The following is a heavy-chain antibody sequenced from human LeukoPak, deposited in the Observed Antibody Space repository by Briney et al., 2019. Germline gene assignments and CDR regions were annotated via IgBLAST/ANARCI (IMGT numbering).Heavy chain of an antibody. V-gene: IGHV3-74*01. CDR1: GFTFSSYW. CDR3: AKEWFGELSRNWFDP. Sequence: GGSLRLSCAASGFTFSSYWMHWVRQAPGKGLVWVSRINSDGGSTSYADSVKGRFTISRDSSKNTLYLQMNSLRAEDTAVYYCAKEWFGELSRNWFDPWGQGTLVTVSS. CDR2: INSDGGST. J-gene: IGHJ5*02. D-gene: IGHD3-10*01.